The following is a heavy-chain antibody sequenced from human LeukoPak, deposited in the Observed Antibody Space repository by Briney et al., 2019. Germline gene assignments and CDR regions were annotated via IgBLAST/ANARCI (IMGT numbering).Heavy chain of an antibody. CDR1: GFTFSSYS. CDR2: ISSSSSYI. CDR3: ARGFDSRFFNY. J-gene: IGHJ4*02. V-gene: IGHV3-21*01. D-gene: IGHD3-22*01. Sequence: GGSLRLSCAASGFTFSSYSMNWVRQAPGKGLEWVSSISSSSSYIYYADSVKGRFTISRDNPKNSLYLQMNSLRAEDTAVYYCARGFDSRFFNYWGQGTLVTVSS.